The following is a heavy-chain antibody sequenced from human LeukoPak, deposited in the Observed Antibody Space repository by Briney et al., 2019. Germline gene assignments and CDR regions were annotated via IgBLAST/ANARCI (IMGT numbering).Heavy chain of an antibody. V-gene: IGHV3-21*01. Sequence: GGSLRLSCAASGFTFSSYSMNWVRQAPGKGLEWVSSISSSSSYIYYADSVKGRFTISRDNAKNSLYLQMNSLRAEDTAVYYCARDYTTGIQMTPAGPYYYYMDVWGKGTTVTVSS. CDR3: ARDYTTGIQMTPAGPYYYYMDV. J-gene: IGHJ6*03. D-gene: IGHD3-10*01. CDR1: GFTFSSYS. CDR2: ISSSSSYI.